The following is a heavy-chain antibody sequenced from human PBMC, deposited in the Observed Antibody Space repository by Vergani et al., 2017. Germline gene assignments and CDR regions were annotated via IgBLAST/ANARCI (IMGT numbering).Heavy chain of an antibody. CDR2: IRNKANDYTT. J-gene: IGHJ3*02. Sequence: EVQVVESGGGLVQPGGSLRLSCAASGFIFSDHSMDWVRQAPGKGLEWVGRIRNKANDYTTQYAASVKGRFTISKDDSKRYLYLQMNSLQTEDTALYYCIRVKGSNWNDHLYDIWGQGTLVTVSS. CDR3: IRVKGSNWNDHLYDI. CDR1: GFIFSDHS. V-gene: IGHV3-72*01. D-gene: IGHD1-1*01.